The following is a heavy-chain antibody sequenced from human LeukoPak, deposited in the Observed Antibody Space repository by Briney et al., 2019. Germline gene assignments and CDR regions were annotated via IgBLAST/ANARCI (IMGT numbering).Heavy chain of an antibody. Sequence: GGSLRLSCAASGFTFSSYWMNWVRQAPGKGLEWVANIKQDGSERNYVDSVKGRSTISRDNAKNSLFLQMNSLRVEDTAVYYCARGGTRGYSPVDYWGQGILVTVSS. J-gene: IGHJ4*02. D-gene: IGHD5-18*01. V-gene: IGHV3-7*03. CDR3: ARGGTRGYSPVDY. CDR2: IKQDGSER. CDR1: GFTFSSYW.